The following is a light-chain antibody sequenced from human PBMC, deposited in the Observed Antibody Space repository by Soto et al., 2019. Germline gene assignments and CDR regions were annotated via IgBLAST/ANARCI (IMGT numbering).Light chain of an antibody. Sequence: IVLTQSPGTLSLSPGERATLSCRASQTITGRSLAWYQQKPGQAPRLLITSISNRATGIPARFSGSGSGTDFTLTISTLEPEDFAVYYCQQHINRLSFGGGTKVEIK. CDR2: SIS. CDR3: QQHINRLS. J-gene: IGKJ4*01. V-gene: IGKV3-11*01. CDR1: QTITGRS.